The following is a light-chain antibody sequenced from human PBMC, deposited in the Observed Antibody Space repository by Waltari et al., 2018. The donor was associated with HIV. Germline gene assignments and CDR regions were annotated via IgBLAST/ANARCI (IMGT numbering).Light chain of an antibody. Sequence: RMTQSPSSFSASVGDRVHITCRASQGITTSLAWYQQQPGGAPRLLIHTTSTLESGVPSRFSGSGSGTEFTLTISCLQSEDVATYYCHQYHDFPFTFGPGTKVDIK. CDR2: TTS. CDR1: QGITTS. J-gene: IGKJ3*01. V-gene: IGKV1-8*01. CDR3: HQYHDFPFT.